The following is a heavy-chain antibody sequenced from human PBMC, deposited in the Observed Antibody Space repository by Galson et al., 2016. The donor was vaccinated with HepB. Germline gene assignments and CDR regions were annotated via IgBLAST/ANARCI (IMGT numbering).Heavy chain of an antibody. Sequence: SLRLSCAASGFVFSNYGMHWVRQAPGKGLEWVAGLSYNGLNQHYPDSLMGRFTVSRDNPKSNMYLQMDSLRPDDTAVYYCTKQVAEGGLGDTWGQGTVVTVSS. CDR1: GFVFSNYG. CDR2: LSYNGLNQ. J-gene: IGHJ5*02. V-gene: IGHV3-30*18. CDR3: TKQVAEGGLGDT. D-gene: IGHD2-15*01.